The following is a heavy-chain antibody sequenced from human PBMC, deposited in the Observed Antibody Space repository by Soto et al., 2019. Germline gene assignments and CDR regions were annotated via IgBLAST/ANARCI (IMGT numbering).Heavy chain of an antibody. Sequence: SGGSLRLSCAASGFTFNIYSMNWVRQAPGKGLEWVSSISSRSSNIDYADSVKGRFTISRDNANNSLSLQMNNLSADDTAVYYCARDTKMLAPLISMDHWGRGTLVTVSS. D-gene: IGHD3-22*01. CDR2: ISSRSSNI. V-gene: IGHV3-21*01. J-gene: IGHJ4*02. CDR1: GFTFNIYS. CDR3: ARDTKMLAPLISMDH.